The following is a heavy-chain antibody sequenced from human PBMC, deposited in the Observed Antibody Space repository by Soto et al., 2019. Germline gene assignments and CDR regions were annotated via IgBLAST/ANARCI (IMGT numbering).Heavy chain of an antibody. CDR2: ISAYNGNT. CDR1: GYTFTTYA. Sequence: QVQLVQSGTEVKRPGASVKVSCKASGYTFTTYAISWVRQAPGQGREWMGWISAYNGNTHYAQKLQGRVTMTTDTSTSTAFMELRSLRSDDTAVYYCARGGASDYYYGMDVWGQGTTVTVSS. CDR3: ARGGASDYYYGMDV. V-gene: IGHV1-18*01. J-gene: IGHJ6*02.